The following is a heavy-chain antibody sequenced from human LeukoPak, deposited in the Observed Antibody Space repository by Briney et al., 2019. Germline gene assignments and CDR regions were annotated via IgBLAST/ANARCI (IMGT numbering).Heavy chain of an antibody. V-gene: IGHV3-30*02. CDR1: GFTFSSYG. D-gene: IGHD3-10*01. CDR3: ARAKPKNMVRGLIMRRESRYYFDY. CDR2: IRYDGSNK. J-gene: IGHJ4*02. Sequence: GGSLRLSCAASGFTFSSYGMHWVHQAPGKGLEWVAFIRYDGSNKYYADSVKGRFTIFRDNSKNTLYLQMNSLRAEDTAVYYCARAKPKNMVRGLIMRRESRYYFDYWGQGTLVTVSS.